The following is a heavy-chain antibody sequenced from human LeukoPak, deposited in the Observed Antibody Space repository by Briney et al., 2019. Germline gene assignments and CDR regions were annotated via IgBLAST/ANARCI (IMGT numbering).Heavy chain of an antibody. Sequence: SETLSLTCAVYGGSFSGYYWSWIRQPPGKGLEWIGEINHSGSTNYNPSLKSRVTISVDTSKNQFSLKLSSVTAADTAVYYCARHGGLVTTDNWFDPWGQGTLVTVSS. D-gene: IGHD3-9*01. CDR2: INHSGST. V-gene: IGHV4-34*01. J-gene: IGHJ5*02. CDR3: ARHGGLVTTDNWFDP. CDR1: GGSFSGYY.